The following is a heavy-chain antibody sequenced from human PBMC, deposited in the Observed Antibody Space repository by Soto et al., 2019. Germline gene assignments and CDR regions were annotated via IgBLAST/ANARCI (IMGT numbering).Heavy chain of an antibody. CDR1: GYTFTSYD. CDR2: MNPNSFNT. V-gene: IGHV1-8*01. D-gene: IGHD6-19*01. J-gene: IGHJ4*02. CDR3: ARGNEWLGALDY. Sequence: QVQLVQSGAEVKKPGSSVKVSCNASGYTFTSYDINWVRQATGQGLEWMGWMNPNSFNTGYAQKFQGRVISTRNTSRRTAYMELRTLRSEDTAVYYCARGNEWLGALDYWRQGTLVTVSS.